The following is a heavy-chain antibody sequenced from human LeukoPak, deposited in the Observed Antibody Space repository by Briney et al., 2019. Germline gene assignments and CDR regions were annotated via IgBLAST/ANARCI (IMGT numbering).Heavy chain of an antibody. J-gene: IGHJ4*02. D-gene: IGHD4-17*01. Sequence: GASVKVSCKASGYTFTSYGISWVRQAPGQGLEWMGWISAYNGNTNYAQKLQGRVTMTTDTSTSTAYMELRSLRSDDTAVYYCARDHQQYGDFRFFDYWGQGTLVTVSS. V-gene: IGHV1-18*01. CDR2: ISAYNGNT. CDR1: GYTFTSYG. CDR3: ARDHQQYGDFRFFDY.